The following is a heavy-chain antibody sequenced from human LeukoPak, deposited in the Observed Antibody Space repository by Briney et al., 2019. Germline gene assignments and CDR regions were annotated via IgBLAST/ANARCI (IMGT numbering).Heavy chain of an antibody. CDR2: ISNDGSDK. CDR3: ARDSAITIFFTPLMDV. J-gene: IGHJ6*02. Sequence: GGSLRLSCAASGFTFSSYDLHWVRQAPGKGLEWVAVISNDGSDKYYADSVKGRFTISRDNSKNTLYLRMNGLRAQDTALYYCARDSAITIFFTPLMDVWGQGTTVTVSS. D-gene: IGHD3-9*01. CDR1: GFTFSSYD. V-gene: IGHV3-30-3*01.